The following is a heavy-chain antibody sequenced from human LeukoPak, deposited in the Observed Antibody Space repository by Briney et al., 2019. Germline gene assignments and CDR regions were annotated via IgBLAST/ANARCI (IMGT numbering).Heavy chain of an antibody. J-gene: IGHJ4*02. Sequence: PGGSLRLSCAASGFTFSHYWMSWVRQAPGKGPEWVANIKQEGSEKYYVDSVKGRFTISRDNAKNSLYLQMNSLRAEDTAVYYCARGTYYYDSSGYYVFDSWGQGTLVTVSS. CDR1: GFTFSHYW. CDR3: ARGTYYYDSSGYYVFDS. D-gene: IGHD3-22*01. CDR2: IKQEGSEK. V-gene: IGHV3-7*04.